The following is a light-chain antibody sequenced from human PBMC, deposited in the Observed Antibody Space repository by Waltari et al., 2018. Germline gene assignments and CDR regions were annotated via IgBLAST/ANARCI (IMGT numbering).Light chain of an antibody. V-gene: IGLV2-14*03. CDR1: SGDIGTYNS. CDR3: SSYTRRSTLI. J-gene: IGLJ2*01. Sequence: QSALTQPASVSGSPGQSITISCSGTSGDIGTYNSVPRFQQHPGKAPKILIHDVNQRPSGVSDRFTGSKSGYTASLTISGLQAEDEADYYCSSYTRRSTLIFGGGTKVTVL. CDR2: DVN.